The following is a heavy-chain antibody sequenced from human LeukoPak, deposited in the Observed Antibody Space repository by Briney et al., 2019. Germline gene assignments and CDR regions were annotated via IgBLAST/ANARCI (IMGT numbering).Heavy chain of an antibody. J-gene: IGHJ4*02. CDR1: GFTFSSYS. CDR3: ARARSYWGGGSVGYDY. D-gene: IGHD1-26*01. V-gene: IGHV3-21*01. Sequence: PGGSLRLSRAASGFTFSSYSMNWVRQAPGKGLEWVSSITSSSSYIYYADSVKGRFTISRDNAKNSLYLQMNSLRAEDTAVYYCARARSYWGGGSVGYDYWGQGTLVTVSS. CDR2: ITSSSSYI.